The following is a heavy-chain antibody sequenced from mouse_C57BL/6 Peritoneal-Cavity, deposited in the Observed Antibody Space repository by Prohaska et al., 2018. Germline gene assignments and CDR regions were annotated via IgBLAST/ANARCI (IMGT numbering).Heavy chain of an antibody. V-gene: IGHV4-1*01. Sequence: EVKLLQSGGGLVQPGGSLKLSCAASGIDFSRYWMSWVRRAPGKGLEWIGEINPDSSTINYAPSLKDKFIISRDNAKKTLYLQMSKVRSEDTALYYCARPFYGSSYWYFDVWGTGTTVTVSS. CDR3: ARPFYGSSYWYFDV. CDR2: INPDSSTI. J-gene: IGHJ1*03. D-gene: IGHD1-1*01. CDR1: GIDFSRYW.